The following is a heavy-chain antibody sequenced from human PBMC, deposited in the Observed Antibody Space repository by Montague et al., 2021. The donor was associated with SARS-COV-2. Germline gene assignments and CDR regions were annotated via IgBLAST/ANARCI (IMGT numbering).Heavy chain of an antibody. CDR2: ISYDGSNK. CDR1: GFTFSSYA. CDR3: ARAAQKQYVLLWFGELLHDAFDI. Sequence: SLRLSCAASGFTFSSYAMHWVRQAPGKGLEWVAVISYDGSNKYYADSVKGRFTISRDNSMNTLYLQMNSLRAEDTAVYYCARAAQKQYVLLWFGELLHDAFDIWGQGTMVTVSS. D-gene: IGHD3-10*01. J-gene: IGHJ3*02. V-gene: IGHV3-30-3*01.